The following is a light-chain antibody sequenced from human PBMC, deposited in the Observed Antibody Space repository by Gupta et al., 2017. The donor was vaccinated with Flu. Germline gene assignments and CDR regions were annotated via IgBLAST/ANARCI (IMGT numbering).Light chain of an antibody. CDR1: SSDVGGYNY. CDR3: CSYGGSKF. CDR2: EVN. V-gene: IGLV2-8*01. J-gene: IGLJ2*01. Sequence: GTSSDVGGYNYVSWYQQHPGKAPKFIIYEVNKRPSGVPDRFSGSKSGNTASLTVSGLLAEDEADYYCCSYGGSKFFGGGTKLTVL.